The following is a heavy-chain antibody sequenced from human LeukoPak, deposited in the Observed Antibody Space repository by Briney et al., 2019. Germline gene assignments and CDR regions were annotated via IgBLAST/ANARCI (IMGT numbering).Heavy chain of an antibody. J-gene: IGHJ5*02. CDR3: ARFRGSGWYSFDL. D-gene: IGHD6-19*01. CDR2: INPTSFGT. Sequence: ASVKVSCKASGYTSTGYYIHWVRQAPGQGLEWMGWINPTSFGTKYEQKFQGRVTMTRDTSISTDYMELSDLRSDDTAVYYCARFRGSGWYSFDLRGQGTLVTVSS. CDR1: GYTSTGYY. V-gene: IGHV1-2*02.